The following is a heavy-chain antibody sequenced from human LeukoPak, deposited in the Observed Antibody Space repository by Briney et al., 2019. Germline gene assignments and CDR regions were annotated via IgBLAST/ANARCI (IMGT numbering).Heavy chain of an antibody. J-gene: IGHJ4*02. CDR3: ARAPPITMIVVAPPFFDY. CDR2: ISSSSSYI. CDR1: GFTFSSYV. V-gene: IGHV3-21*01. Sequence: GGSLRLSCAASGFTFSSYVMNWVRQAPGKGLEWVSSISSSSSYIYYADSVKGRFTISRDNAKNSLYLQMNSLRAEDTAVYYCARAPPITMIVVAPPFFDYWGQGTLVTVSS. D-gene: IGHD3-22*01.